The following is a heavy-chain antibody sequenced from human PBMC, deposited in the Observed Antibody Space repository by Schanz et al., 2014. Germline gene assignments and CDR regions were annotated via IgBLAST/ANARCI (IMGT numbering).Heavy chain of an antibody. V-gene: IGHV3-23*04. J-gene: IGHJ6*02. CDR2: MNESHSTI. CDR3: AKDGPGGSGSYSADGGMDV. D-gene: IGHD3-10*01. CDR1: GFSFSSYA. Sequence: EVQLVESGGGLVEPGGSLRLSCAASGFSFSSYAMGWVRQARGKGLEWVSAMNESHSTIYYTDSVKGRFTISRDNSKSTLYLQMNSLRAEDTAVYYCAKDGPGGSGSYSADGGMDVWGQGTTVTVSS.